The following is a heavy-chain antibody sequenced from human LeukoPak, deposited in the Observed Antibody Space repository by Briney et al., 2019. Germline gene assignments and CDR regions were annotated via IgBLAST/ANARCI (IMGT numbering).Heavy chain of an antibody. J-gene: IGHJ4*02. CDR3: ARGVGQTTGTTGGYYFDF. V-gene: IGHV1-18*01. CDR2: ISAYNGNT. Sequence: ASVRVSCTASGYTFTNYGITWVRQAPGQGREWMGWISAYNGNTNYAQKFQGRVTMTTDTSTTTAYMELRSLRSDDTAVYYCARGVGQTTGTTGGYYFDFWGQGTLVTVSS. D-gene: IGHD1-1*01. CDR1: GYTFTNYG.